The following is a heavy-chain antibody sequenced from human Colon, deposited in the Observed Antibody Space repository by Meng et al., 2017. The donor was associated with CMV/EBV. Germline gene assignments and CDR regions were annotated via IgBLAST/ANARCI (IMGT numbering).Heavy chain of an antibody. V-gene: IGHV3-21*01. J-gene: IGHJ2*01. CDR2: ISSVGTYI. Sequence: FPLKNYRMNWVRLGPGKGLEWVSSISSVGTYISYVDSAKGRFTISRDNANNSLYLQINGLRAEDTAIYYCARERGGNIVATRLDFDLWGRGTLVTVSS. CDR1: FPLKNYR. CDR3: ARERGGNIVATRLDFDL. D-gene: IGHD5-12*01.